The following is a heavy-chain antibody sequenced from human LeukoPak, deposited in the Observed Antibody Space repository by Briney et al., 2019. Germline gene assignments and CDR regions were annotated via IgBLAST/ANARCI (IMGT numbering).Heavy chain of an antibody. J-gene: IGHJ4*02. CDR3: ARANFLYCSSSTCLFDY. D-gene: IGHD2-2*01. V-gene: IGHV1-2*02. CDR1: GYTFTDYY. CDR2: TNPNDGDT. Sequence: SVKVSCKASGYTFTDYYMHWVRQAPGQGFEWMGWTNPNDGDTNYAQKFQGRVTMTRDTSISTAHMEVSRLRSDDTAVYYCARANFLYCSSSTCLFDYWGQGTLVTVSS.